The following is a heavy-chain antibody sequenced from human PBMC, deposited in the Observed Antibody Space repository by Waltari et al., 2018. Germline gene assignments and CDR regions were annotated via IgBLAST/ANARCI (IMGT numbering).Heavy chain of an antibody. Sequence: QVQLQESGPGLVKPSETLSLTCTVSGGSISSYYWSWIRQPPGKGLWWIGYSYYSGSTNDNPSLKSRVTISVDTSKNQFSLKLSSVTAADTAVYYCAREPDYYYGMDVWGQGTTVTVSS. CDR2: SYYSGST. CDR3: AREPDYYYGMDV. CDR1: GGSISSYY. J-gene: IGHJ6*02. V-gene: IGHV4-59*01. D-gene: IGHD2-2*01.